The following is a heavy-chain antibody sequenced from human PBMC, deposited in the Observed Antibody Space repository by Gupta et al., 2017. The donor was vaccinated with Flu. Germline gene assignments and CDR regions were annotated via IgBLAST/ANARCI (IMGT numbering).Heavy chain of an antibody. CDR3: ARDLGSGTYGWFDS. Sequence: RQAPGQGLEWMGGIIPIFGTANYAQKFQGRVTITADESTSTAYMDLSSLRSEDTAVYYCARDLGSGTYGWFDSWGQGTLATVSS. V-gene: IGHV1-69*01. D-gene: IGHD1-26*01. J-gene: IGHJ5*01. CDR2: IIPIFGTA.